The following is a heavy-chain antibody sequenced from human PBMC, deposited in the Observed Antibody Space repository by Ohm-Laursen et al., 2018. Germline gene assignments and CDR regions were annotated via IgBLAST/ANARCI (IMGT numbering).Heavy chain of an antibody. CDR3: ARRASGSYSSTIDY. V-gene: IGHV3-53*01. CDR2: IYSGGST. J-gene: IGHJ4*02. Sequence: LRLSCAASGFTVSSNYMSWVRQAPGKGLEWVSVIYSGGSTYYADSVKGRFTISRDNSKNTLYLQMNSLRAEDTAVYYCARRASGSYSSTIDYWGQGTLVTVSS. CDR1: GFTVSSNY. D-gene: IGHD1-26*01.